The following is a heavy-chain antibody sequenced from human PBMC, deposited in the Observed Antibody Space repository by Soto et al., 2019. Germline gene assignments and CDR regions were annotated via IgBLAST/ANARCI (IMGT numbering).Heavy chain of an antibody. CDR3: ARDGENYYDSSGIIGLRDDAFDI. CDR2: IYYSGST. J-gene: IGHJ3*02. V-gene: IGHV4-31*03. Sequence: LSLTCTVSGGSISSGGYYWSWIRQHPGKGLEWIGYIYYSGSTYYNPSLKSRVTISVDTSKNQFSLKLSSVTAADTAVYYCARDGENYYDSSGIIGLRDDAFDIWGQGTMVTVSS. D-gene: IGHD3-22*01. CDR1: GGSISSGGYY.